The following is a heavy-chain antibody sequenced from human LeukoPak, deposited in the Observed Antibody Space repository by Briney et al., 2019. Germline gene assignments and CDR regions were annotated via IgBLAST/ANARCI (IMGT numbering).Heavy chain of an antibody. V-gene: IGHV3-21*01. J-gene: IGHJ4*02. CDR3: ARVRGNTYYYDSSGYYYFDY. CDR1: GFTFSSYS. D-gene: IGHD3-22*01. Sequence: PGGSLRLSCAASGFTFSSYSMNWVRQAPGKGLEWVSSISSSSSYIYYADSVKGRFTISRDNAKNSLYLQMNSLRAEDTAVYYCARVRGNTYYYDSSGYYYFDYWGQGTLVTVSS. CDR2: ISSSSSYI.